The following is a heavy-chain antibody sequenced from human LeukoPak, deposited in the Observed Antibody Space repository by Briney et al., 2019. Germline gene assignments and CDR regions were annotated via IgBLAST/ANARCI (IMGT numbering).Heavy chain of an antibody. Sequence: GASVKVSCKASGYTFTSYDINWVRQATGQGLEWMGWMNPNSGNTGYAQKFQGRVTIARNTSISTAYMELSSLRSEDTAVYYCARAGYCGGDCYWFDYWGQGTLVTVSS. V-gene: IGHV1-8*03. CDR3: ARAGYCGGDCYWFDY. J-gene: IGHJ4*02. CDR1: GYTFTSYD. D-gene: IGHD2-21*01. CDR2: MNPNSGNT.